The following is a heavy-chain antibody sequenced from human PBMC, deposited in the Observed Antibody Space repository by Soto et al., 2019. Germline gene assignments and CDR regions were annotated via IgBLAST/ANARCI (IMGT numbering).Heavy chain of an antibody. CDR3: ASGRWLQPFDY. Sequence: QVQLVQSGAEVKKPGASVKVSCKASGYTFTSYYMHWVRQAPGQGLEWMGIINPSGGSTSYAQKFQGRVTMTRDTSTSTVYMELSSLRSEDKAVYFCASGRWLQPFDYWGQGTLVTVSS. CDR1: GYTFTSYY. CDR2: INPSGGST. D-gene: IGHD5-12*01. J-gene: IGHJ4*02. V-gene: IGHV1-46*01.